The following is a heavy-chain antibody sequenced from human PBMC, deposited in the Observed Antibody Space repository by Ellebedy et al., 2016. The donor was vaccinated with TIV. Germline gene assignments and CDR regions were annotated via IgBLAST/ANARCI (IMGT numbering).Heavy chain of an antibody. CDR1: GFIFSSYG. CDR3: AKDIGIEAAGLDVFDY. CDR2: ISYAGSNN. D-gene: IGHD6-13*01. V-gene: IGHV3-30*18. J-gene: IGHJ4*02. Sequence: GESLKISCAASGFIFSSYGMHWVRQAPGKGLEWLAVISYAGSNNYYADSVKGRFTISRDNSKNTLYLQMNSLRAEDTAVYYCAKDIGIEAAGLDVFDYWGQGTLVTVSS.